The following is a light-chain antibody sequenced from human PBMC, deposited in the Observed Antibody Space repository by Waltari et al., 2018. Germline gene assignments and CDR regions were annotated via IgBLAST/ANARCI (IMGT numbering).Light chain of an antibody. V-gene: IGLV2-14*01. CDR1: SSDVGFYDF. CDR3: SSYTRRSYWV. CDR2: KVN. J-gene: IGLJ3*02. Sequence: QSALTQPASVSGSPGQSITIPCTGTSSDVGFYDFVSWFQQHTGKAPKVMIYKVNNRPSGVSNRFSGSKSANTASLTISGLQAEDEADYYCSSYTRRSYWVFGGGTQLTVL.